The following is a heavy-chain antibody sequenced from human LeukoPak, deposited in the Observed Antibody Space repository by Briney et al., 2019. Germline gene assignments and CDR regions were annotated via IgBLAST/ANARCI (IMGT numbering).Heavy chain of an antibody. CDR1: GFTFSSYG. V-gene: IGHV3-30*02. CDR2: IRYDGSNK. D-gene: IGHD6-13*01. Sequence: GGSLRLSCAASGFTFSSYGMHWVRQAPGKGLEWVAFIRYDGSNKYYTDSVKGRFTISRDNSKSTLYLQMNSLRAEDTAVYYCAKSPGNYFDYWGQGTLVTVSS. CDR3: AKSPGNYFDY. J-gene: IGHJ4*02.